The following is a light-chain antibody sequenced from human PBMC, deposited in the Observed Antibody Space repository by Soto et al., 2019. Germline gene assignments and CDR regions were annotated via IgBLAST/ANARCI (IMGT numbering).Light chain of an antibody. V-gene: IGKV3D-20*02. CDR1: QIVSNNY. Sequence: ESVLTQSPGTLSLSPGERATLSCRASQIVSNNYLAWYQQKPGQAPRLLIYGASTRATGIPDRFSGSGSGTDFTLTISSLEPEDFAVYYCQQRRNWPPGITFGQGTRLEI. CDR2: GAS. J-gene: IGKJ5*01. CDR3: QQRRNWPPGIT.